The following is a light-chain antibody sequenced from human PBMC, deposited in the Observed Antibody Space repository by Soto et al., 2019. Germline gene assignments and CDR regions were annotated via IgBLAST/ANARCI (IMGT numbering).Light chain of an antibody. Sequence: QSVLTQPPSVSGAPGQSVTISCTGSSSNIGAGHDVHWYQQFPGAAPKALIYGNSNRPSGVPDRFSGSKSGTSASLAITGLQAEDEADYYCQSYDNSLSGSNVFGTGTKLTVL. CDR2: GNS. CDR3: QSYDNSLSGSNV. J-gene: IGLJ1*01. V-gene: IGLV1-40*01. CDR1: SSNIGAGHD.